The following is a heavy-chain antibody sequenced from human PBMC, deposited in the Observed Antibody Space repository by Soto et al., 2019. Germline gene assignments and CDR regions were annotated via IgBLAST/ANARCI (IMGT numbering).Heavy chain of an antibody. V-gene: IGHV4-59*01. CDR2: MHHTQGT. D-gene: IGHD3-9*01. CDR1: GASISSYY. CDR3: ARVPFVGYFDWLDP. Sequence: SETLSLTCTVSGASISSYYWTWIRQPPGGGLEWIGYMHHTQGTNDNPSLRGRVHMSIDTSMNQSSLRLTSVTAADTAVYYCARVPFVGYFDWLDPWGHGTLVTVSS. J-gene: IGHJ5*02.